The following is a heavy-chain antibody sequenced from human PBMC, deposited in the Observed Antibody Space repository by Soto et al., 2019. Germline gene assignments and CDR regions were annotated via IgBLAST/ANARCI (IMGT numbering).Heavy chain of an antibody. CDR2: MNPNTGNS. CDR3: ARRKERSGPHYFAL. V-gene: IGHV1-8*01. Sequence: DSVKVSCKASGFTFSTYDIHWVRQATGQGLEWMGWMNPNTGNSGSAQKFQGRVTMTRNTSITTAYMEVSSLRSDDTAVYFCARRKERSGPHYFALSGQGNLVTVYS. D-gene: IGHD6-25*01. J-gene: IGHJ4*02. CDR1: GFTFSTYD.